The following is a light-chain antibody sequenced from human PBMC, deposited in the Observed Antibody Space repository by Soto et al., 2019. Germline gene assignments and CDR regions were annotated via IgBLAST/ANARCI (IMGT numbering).Light chain of an antibody. J-gene: IGLJ2*01. CDR2: DVI. Sequence: QSVLTQPPSASGSPGQSVTISCTGTSSDIGAYNYVSWYQQRPGKAPKLIIYDVIKRPSGVPDRFSGSESGDTASLTVSGLQAEDEADYYCSSYAGDKNRIFGGGTKLTVL. CDR3: SSYAGDKNRI. V-gene: IGLV2-8*01. CDR1: SSDIGAYNY.